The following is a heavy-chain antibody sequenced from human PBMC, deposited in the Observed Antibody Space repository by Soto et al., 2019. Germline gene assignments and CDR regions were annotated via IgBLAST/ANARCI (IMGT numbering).Heavy chain of an antibody. CDR3: ARDASLFCTNGVCHEYNWFDP. V-gene: IGHV6-1*01. CDR1: GDSVSSNSAA. J-gene: IGHJ5*02. Sequence: SQTLSLTCAISGDSVSSNSAAWNWIRQSPSRGLEWLGRTYYRSKWYNDYAVSVKSRITINPDTSKNQFSLQLNSVTPEDTAVYYCARDASLFCTNGVCHEYNWFDPWGQGTLVNVS. D-gene: IGHD2-8*01. CDR2: TYYRSKWYN.